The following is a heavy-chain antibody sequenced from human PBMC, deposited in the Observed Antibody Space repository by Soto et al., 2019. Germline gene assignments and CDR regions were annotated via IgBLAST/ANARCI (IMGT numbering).Heavy chain of an antibody. Sequence: EVQLLESGGGLVQPGGSLRLSCAASGFTFSSYAMSWVRQAPGTGLEWVSAISGSGGSTYYADSVKGRFTISRDNSKNTLYLQMNSLRAEDTAVYYCATGPYYDSSGPPPFDIWGQGTMVTVSS. CDR1: GFTFSSYA. CDR3: ATGPYYDSSGPPPFDI. J-gene: IGHJ3*02. V-gene: IGHV3-23*01. CDR2: ISGSGGST. D-gene: IGHD3-22*01.